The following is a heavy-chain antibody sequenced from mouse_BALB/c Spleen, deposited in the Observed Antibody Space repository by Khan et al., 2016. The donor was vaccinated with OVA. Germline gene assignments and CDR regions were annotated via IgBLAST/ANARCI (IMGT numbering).Heavy chain of an antibody. CDR2: ISSGGSYT. V-gene: IGHV5-9-3*01. J-gene: IGHJ2*01. CDR1: GFTFSNYG. Sequence: EVELVESGGGFVKPGGSLKLSCAASGFTFSNYGLSWVRQTPEKRLEWVATISSGGSYTYYQDSVKGRFTISRDNAENTLYLQMSSLRSEDTAMYYCARTPGYYSSGYFDYWGQGTTLTVSS. CDR3: ARTPGYYSSGYFDY. D-gene: IGHD1-1*01.